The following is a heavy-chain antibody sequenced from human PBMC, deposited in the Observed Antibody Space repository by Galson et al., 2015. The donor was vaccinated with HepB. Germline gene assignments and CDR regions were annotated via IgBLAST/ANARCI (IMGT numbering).Heavy chain of an antibody. CDR2: INPNSGGT. CDR1: GYTFTGYY. Sequence: SVKVSCKASGYTFTGYYMHWVRQAPGQGLEWMGWINPNSGGTNYAQKFQGRVTMTRDTSISTAYMELSRLRSDDTAVYYCARVFLGRRKSGGASGVSDYWGQGTLVTVSS. J-gene: IGHJ4*02. V-gene: IGHV1-2*02. D-gene: IGHD1-26*01. CDR3: ARVFLGRRKSGGASGVSDY.